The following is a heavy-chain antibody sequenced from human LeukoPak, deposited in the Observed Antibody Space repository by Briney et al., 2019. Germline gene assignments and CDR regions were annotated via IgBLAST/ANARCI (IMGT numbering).Heavy chain of an antibody. J-gene: IGHJ5*02. Sequence: SETLSLTCAVYGGSFSGYYWSWIRQPPGKGLEWIGEINHSGSTNYNPSLKSRVTISVDTSKNQFSLKLSSVTAADTAVYYCAREGLRGSWGQGTLVTVPS. V-gene: IGHV4-34*01. CDR2: INHSGST. D-gene: IGHD4-23*01. CDR1: GGSFSGYY. CDR3: AREGLRGS.